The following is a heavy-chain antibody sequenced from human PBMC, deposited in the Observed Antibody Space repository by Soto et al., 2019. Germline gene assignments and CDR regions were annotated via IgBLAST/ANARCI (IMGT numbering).Heavy chain of an antibody. CDR2: ISAYNGNT. J-gene: IGHJ6*02. CDR1: GYTFTSYG. Sequence: ASVKVSCKASGYTFTSYGISWVRQAPGQGLEWMGWISAYNGNTNYAQKLQGRVTMTTDTSTSTAYMELRSLRSDDTAVYYCVRDPYYDFWSGSPVFYYYGMDVWGQGTTVTVSS. V-gene: IGHV1-18*01. D-gene: IGHD3-3*01. CDR3: VRDPYYDFWSGSPVFYYYGMDV.